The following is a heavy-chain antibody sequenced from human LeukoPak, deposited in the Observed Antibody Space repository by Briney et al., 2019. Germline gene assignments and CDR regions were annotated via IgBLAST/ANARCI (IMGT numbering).Heavy chain of an antibody. CDR3: ARHSSGWYREGFDY. V-gene: IGHV4-34*01. CDR1: GGSFSGYY. D-gene: IGHD6-19*01. Sequence: SETLSLTCAVYGGSFSGYYWSWIRQPPGKGLEWIGEINHSGSTNYNPSLKSRVTISVDTSKNQFSLKLSSVTAADTAVYYCARHSSGWYREGFDYWGQGTLVTVSS. CDR2: INHSGST. J-gene: IGHJ4*02.